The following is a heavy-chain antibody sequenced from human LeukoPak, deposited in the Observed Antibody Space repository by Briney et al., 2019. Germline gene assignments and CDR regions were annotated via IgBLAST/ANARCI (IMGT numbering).Heavy chain of an antibody. CDR3: AEGGDSSGYHDY. CDR2: IIPILGIA. V-gene: IGHV1-69*10. D-gene: IGHD3-22*01. Sequence: SVKVSCKASGGTFSSYAISWVRQAPGQGLEWMGGIIPILGIANYAQKFQGRVTTTADKSTSTAYMELSSLRSEDTAVYYCAEGGDSSGYHDYWGQGTLATVSS. J-gene: IGHJ4*02. CDR1: GGTFSSYA.